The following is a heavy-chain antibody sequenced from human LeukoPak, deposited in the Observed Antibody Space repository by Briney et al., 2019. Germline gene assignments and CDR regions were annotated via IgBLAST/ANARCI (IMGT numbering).Heavy chain of an antibody. Sequence: SGGSLRLSCAASGFTFSNYEMSWVRQAPGKGLEWVANIKQDGSEKYYVDSVKGRFTISRDNAKNSLYLQMSSLRAEDTAVYYCARDWGANWYFDLWGRGTLVTVSS. CDR3: ARDWGANWYFDL. J-gene: IGHJ2*01. V-gene: IGHV3-7*05. CDR2: IKQDGSEK. D-gene: IGHD3-16*01. CDR1: GFTFSNYE.